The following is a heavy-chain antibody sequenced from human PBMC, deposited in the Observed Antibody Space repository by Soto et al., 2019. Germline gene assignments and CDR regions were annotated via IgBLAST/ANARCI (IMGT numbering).Heavy chain of an antibody. CDR3: ARVHKAYSSGWFPSQAFDY. J-gene: IGHJ4*02. CDR1: GLTFSSYG. CDR2: IWYDGSNK. Sequence: GGSLRLSCAASGLTFSSYGMHWVRQAPGKGLKWVAVIWYDGSNKYYADSVKGRFTISRDNSKNTLYLQMNSLRAEDTAVYYCARVHKAYSSGWFPSQAFDYWGQGT. V-gene: IGHV3-33*01. D-gene: IGHD6-19*01.